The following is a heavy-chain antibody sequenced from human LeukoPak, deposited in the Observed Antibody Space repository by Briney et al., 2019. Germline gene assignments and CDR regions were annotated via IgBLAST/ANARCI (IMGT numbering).Heavy chain of an antibody. J-gene: IGHJ4*02. D-gene: IGHD3-10*01. CDR1: GFTFSSYA. Sequence: GGSLRLSCAASGFTFSSYAMSWVRQAPGKGLEWVSAISGSGGSTYYADSVKGRFTISRDNAKNTLYLQMNSLRAEDTAVYYCARGGPPYYYGSGSSLDPLDYWGQGTLVTVSS. V-gene: IGHV3-23*01. CDR2: ISGSGGST. CDR3: ARGGPPYYYGSGSSLDPLDY.